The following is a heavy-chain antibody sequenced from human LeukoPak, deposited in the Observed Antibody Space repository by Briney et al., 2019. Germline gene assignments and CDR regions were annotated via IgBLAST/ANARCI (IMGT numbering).Heavy chain of an antibody. J-gene: IGHJ6*02. V-gene: IGHV3-7*01. Sequence: GGSLRLSCAASGFTFSSYWMSWVRQAPGKGLEWVANIKQDGSEKYYVDSVKGRFTISRDNAKNSLYLQMNSLRAEDTAVYYCARDMSYSSGWYAEGYYGMDVWGQGTTVTVSS. CDR1: GFTFSSYW. CDR2: IKQDGSEK. D-gene: IGHD6-19*01. CDR3: ARDMSYSSGWYAEGYYGMDV.